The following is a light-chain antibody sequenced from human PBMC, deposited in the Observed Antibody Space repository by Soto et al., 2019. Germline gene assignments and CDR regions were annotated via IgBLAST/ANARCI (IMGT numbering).Light chain of an antibody. CDR1: QSVSSN. CDR3: QLYNKWPLFT. Sequence: EIVMTQSPATLSVSPGERATLSCRASQSVSSNLAWYQQRPGQAPRLLIYGASTRATGIPARFSGSGSGTEFTLTISSLQSEDFAVYYCQLYNKWPLFTFGPGTRVDIK. V-gene: IGKV3-15*01. J-gene: IGKJ3*01. CDR2: GAS.